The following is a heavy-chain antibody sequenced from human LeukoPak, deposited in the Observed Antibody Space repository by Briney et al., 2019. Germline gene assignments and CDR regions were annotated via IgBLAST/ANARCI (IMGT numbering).Heavy chain of an antibody. CDR3: AGRRYYAMDV. V-gene: IGHV3-48*01. J-gene: IGHJ6*02. D-gene: IGHD5-24*01. Sequence: VWALRLSLAASVLTFSTYDMNSVRQAPWRGVEWVSYNCSSSRTIYYADSMKGRFTISRDNDKNSLYLQMNSLRAEDTAVYYCAGRRYYAMDVWGQGTTVTASS. CDR1: VLTFSTYD. CDR2: NCSSSRTI.